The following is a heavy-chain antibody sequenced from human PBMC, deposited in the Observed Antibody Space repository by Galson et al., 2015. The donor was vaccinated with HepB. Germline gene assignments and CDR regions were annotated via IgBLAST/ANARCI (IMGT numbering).Heavy chain of an antibody. CDR2: IIPIFGTA. V-gene: IGHV1-69*13. CDR1: GGTFSSYA. Sequence: SVKVSCKASGGTFSSYAISWVRQAPGQGLEWMGGIIPIFGTANYAQKFQGRVTITADESTSTAYMELSSLRSEDTAVYYCARVPFRSDFGVVISGYFDYWGQGTLVTVSS. J-gene: IGHJ4*02. D-gene: IGHD3-3*01. CDR3: ARVPFRSDFGVVISGYFDY.